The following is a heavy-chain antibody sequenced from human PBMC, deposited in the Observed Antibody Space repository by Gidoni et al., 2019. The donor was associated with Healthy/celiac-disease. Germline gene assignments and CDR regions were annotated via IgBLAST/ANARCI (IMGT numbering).Heavy chain of an antibody. CDR1: GGSFSGYY. Sequence: QVQLQQWGAGLLKPSETLSLTCAVYGGSFSGYYWSWIRQPPGKGLEWIREINHSESTNYNPSLKSRVTISVDTSKNQFSLKLSSVTAADTAVYYCASGASVVPAASWGQGTMVTVSS. CDR3: ASGASVVPAAS. V-gene: IGHV4-34*01. D-gene: IGHD2-2*01. J-gene: IGHJ3*01. CDR2: INHSEST.